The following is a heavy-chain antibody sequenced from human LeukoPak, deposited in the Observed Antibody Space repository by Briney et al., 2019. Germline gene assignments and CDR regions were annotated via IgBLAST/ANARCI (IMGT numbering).Heavy chain of an antibody. D-gene: IGHD6-13*01. CDR2: ISAYNGNT. CDR3: ARDEPYSSSWYPSPGFGY. J-gene: IGHJ4*02. V-gene: IGHV1-18*01. CDR1: GYTFTSYG. Sequence: ASVKVSCKASGYTFTSYGISWVRQAPGQGLEWMGWISAYNGNTNYAQKLQGRVTMTTDTSTSTAYMELRSLRSDDTAVYYCARDEPYSSSWYPSPGFGYWGQGTLVTVSS.